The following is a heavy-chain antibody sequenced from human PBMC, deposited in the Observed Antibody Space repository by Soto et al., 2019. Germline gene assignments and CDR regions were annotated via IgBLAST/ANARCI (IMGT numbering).Heavy chain of an antibody. CDR1: GGSFSGYY. Sequence: QVQLQQWGAGLLKPSETLSLTCAVYGGSFSGYYWSWIRQPPGKGLEWIGEINHSGSTNYNPSLKSQVTISVDTSKNQFSLKLSSVTAADTALYYCARAQRITMFRGFDYWGQGTLVTVSS. CDR2: INHSGST. V-gene: IGHV4-34*01. J-gene: IGHJ4*02. D-gene: IGHD3-10*01. CDR3: ARAQRITMFRGFDY.